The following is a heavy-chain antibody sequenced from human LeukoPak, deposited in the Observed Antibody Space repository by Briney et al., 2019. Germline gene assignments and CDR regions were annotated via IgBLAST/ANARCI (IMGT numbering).Heavy chain of an antibody. CDR2: IDENNSMT. Sequence: GGSLRLSCAASGFSFGTYTMNWVRQAPGKGLEWISYIDENNSMTYYAVSVKGRFTISRDNAKNSLYLQMDSLRVEDTALYFCARDLRVGARDWGQGTLVTVTS. CDR3: ARDLRVGARD. CDR1: GFSFGTYT. V-gene: IGHV3-48*01. D-gene: IGHD1-26*01. J-gene: IGHJ4*02.